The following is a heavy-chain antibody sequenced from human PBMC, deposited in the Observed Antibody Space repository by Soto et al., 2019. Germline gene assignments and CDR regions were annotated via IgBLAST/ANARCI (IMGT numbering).Heavy chain of an antibody. D-gene: IGHD3-10*01. CDR3: ARATYYYGSGSTP. J-gene: IGHJ4*02. CDR1: GGSFSGYY. CDR2: INHSGST. Sequence: SETLSLTCAVYGGSFSGYYWSWIRQPPGKGLEWIGEINHSGSTNCNPSLKSRVTISVDTSKNQFSLKLSSVTAADTAVYYCARATYYYGSGSTPWGQGTLVTVSS. V-gene: IGHV4-34*01.